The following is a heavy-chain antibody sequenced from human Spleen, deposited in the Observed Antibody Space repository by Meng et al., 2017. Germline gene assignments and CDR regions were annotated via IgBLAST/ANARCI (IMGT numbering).Heavy chain of an antibody. CDR3: ARGPTTMAHDFDY. Sequence: QGQRQKWGAGLLKPSETLSLHCVVSGGSFSDYYWSWIRQPPGKGLEWIGEINHSGSTNYNPSLESRATISVDTSQNNLSLKLSSVTAADSAVYYCARGPTTMAHDFDYWGQGTLVTVSS. J-gene: IGHJ4*02. D-gene: IGHD4-11*01. CDR1: GGSFSDYY. V-gene: IGHV4-34*01. CDR2: INHSGST.